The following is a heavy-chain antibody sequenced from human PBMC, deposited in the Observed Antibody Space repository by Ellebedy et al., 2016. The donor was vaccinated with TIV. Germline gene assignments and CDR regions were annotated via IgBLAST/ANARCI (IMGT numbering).Heavy chain of an antibody. D-gene: IGHD7-27*01. CDR2: LYPDTKT. V-gene: IGHV3-66*01. CDR1: GIIVSDYF. J-gene: IGHJ4*02. CDR3: ARDAAYFTDWGYYFDY. Sequence: GGSLRLSCEASGIIVSDYFMNWVRQAPGKGLEWVSVLYPDTKTNYTDSVNGRFIVSRGNSKNTLYLQMNSLRAEDTAVYYCARDAAYFTDWGYYFDYWGQGSLVTVAS.